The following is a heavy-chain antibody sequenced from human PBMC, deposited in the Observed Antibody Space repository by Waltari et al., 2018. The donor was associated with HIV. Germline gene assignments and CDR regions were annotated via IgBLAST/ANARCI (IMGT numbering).Heavy chain of an antibody. CDR3: ARHKASTRYHLLGEGLGN. CDR2: IYYSGGT. D-gene: IGHD3-22*01. Sequence: QLQLRESGPGLVKPSETLSLTCTVPGGSITNPDYYWGWIRPPPGNGLEWIATIYYSGGTYYSPSFKSRVTISVDTSKNQFSLKLTSVTAADTAVYYCARHKASTRYHLLGEGLGNWGPGTLVTVSS. CDR1: GGSITNPDYY. J-gene: IGHJ4*02. V-gene: IGHV4-39*01.